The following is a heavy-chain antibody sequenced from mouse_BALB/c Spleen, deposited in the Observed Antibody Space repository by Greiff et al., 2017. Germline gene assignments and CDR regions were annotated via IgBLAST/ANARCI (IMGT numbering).Heavy chain of an antibody. J-gene: IGHJ3*01. CDR1: GFSLTSYD. V-gene: IGHV2-9-2*01. D-gene: IGHD2-4*01. Sequence: VQLQQSGPGLVAPSQSLSITCTVSGFSLTSYDISWIRQPPGKGLEWLGVIWTGGGTNYNSAFMSRLSISKDNSKSQVFLKMNSLQTDDTAIYYCVRDLMITGGCFAYWGQGTLVTVSA. CDR3: VRDLMITGGCFAY. CDR2: IWTGGGT.